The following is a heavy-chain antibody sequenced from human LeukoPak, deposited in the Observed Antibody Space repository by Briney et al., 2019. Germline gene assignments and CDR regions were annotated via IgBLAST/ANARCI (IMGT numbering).Heavy chain of an antibody. CDR1: GFTFRRYG. CDR3: AELGITMIGGV. CDR2: INGRGVNT. D-gene: IGHD3-10*02. V-gene: IGHV3-23*01. J-gene: IGHJ6*04. Sequence: GGSLRLSCAASGFTFRRYGMSWVRQAPGKGLEWVSSINGRGVNTYYGDSVKGRFTISRDNAKNSLYLQMNSLRAEDTAVYYCAELGITMIGGVWGKGTTVTISS.